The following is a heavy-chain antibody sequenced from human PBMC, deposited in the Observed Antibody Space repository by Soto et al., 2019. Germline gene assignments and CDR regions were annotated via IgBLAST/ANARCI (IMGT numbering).Heavy chain of an antibody. J-gene: IGHJ6*03. CDR2: ISYDGSNK. V-gene: IGHV3-30*18. Sequence: PGGSLRLSCAASGFTFSSYGMHWVRQAPGKGLEWVAVISYDGSNKYYADSVKGRFTISRDNSKNTLYLQMNSLRAEDTAVYYCAKDLEPYDFHYYYYMDVWGKGTTVTVSS. D-gene: IGHD3-3*01. CDR3: AKDLEPYDFHYYYYMDV. CDR1: GFTFSSYG.